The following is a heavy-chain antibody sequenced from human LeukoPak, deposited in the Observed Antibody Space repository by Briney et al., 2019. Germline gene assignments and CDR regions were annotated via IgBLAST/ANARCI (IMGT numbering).Heavy chain of an antibody. J-gene: IGHJ3*02. CDR1: GFTFSSYA. Sequence: GGSLRLSCAASGFTFSSYAMSWVRQAPGKGLEWVSAISGSGGSTYYAASVKGRFTISRDNSKNTLYLQMNSLRAEDTAVYYCGKDGGGDSSWGAFDIWGQGTMVTVSS. CDR3: GKDGGGDSSWGAFDI. D-gene: IGHD6-19*01. CDR2: ISGSGGST. V-gene: IGHV3-23*01.